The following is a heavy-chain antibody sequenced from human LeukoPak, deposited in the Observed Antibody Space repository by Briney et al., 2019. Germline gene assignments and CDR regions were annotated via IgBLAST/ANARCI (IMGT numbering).Heavy chain of an antibody. J-gene: IGHJ6*02. CDR1: GFTFSTYG. CDR2: ISYDGNKN. V-gene: IGHV3-30*18. D-gene: IGHD5-12*01. CDR3: AKEAYSGYNSYYYYGLDV. Sequence: GMSVRLSCAASGFTFSTYGMHWVRRAPGKGLEWVAVISYDGNKNYYIDSVKGRFTISRDNSKNTLYLQMNSLRAEDTAVYYCAKEAYSGYNSYYYYGLDVWGQGTTVTVSS.